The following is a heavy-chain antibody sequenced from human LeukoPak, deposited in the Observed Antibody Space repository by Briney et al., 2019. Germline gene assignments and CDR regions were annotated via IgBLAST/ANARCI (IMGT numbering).Heavy chain of an antibody. CDR3: AKDKGAMNSALDY. V-gene: IGHV3-9*01. J-gene: IGHJ4*02. CDR2: ISWNSGSI. CDR1: GFTFDDYA. D-gene: IGHD3-10*01. Sequence: PGRSLRLSCAASGFTFDDYAMHWVRQAPGKGLEWVSGISWNSGSIGYADSVKGRFTISRDNSKNTLYLQMSSLKPEDTAVYYCAKDKGAMNSALDYWGRGTLVTVSS.